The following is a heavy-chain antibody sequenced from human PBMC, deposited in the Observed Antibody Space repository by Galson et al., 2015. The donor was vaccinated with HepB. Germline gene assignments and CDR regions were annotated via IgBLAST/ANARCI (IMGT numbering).Heavy chain of an antibody. CDR1: GFTFSSYW. J-gene: IGHJ4*02. Sequence: SLRLSCAASGFTFSSYWMSWVRQAPGKGLEWVANIKQDGSEKYYVDSVKGRFTISRDNAKNSLYLQMNSLRAEDTAVYYCARENYDILTGYPTRLDYWGQGTLVTVSS. D-gene: IGHD3-9*01. V-gene: IGHV3-7*03. CDR2: IKQDGSEK. CDR3: ARENYDILTGYPTRLDY.